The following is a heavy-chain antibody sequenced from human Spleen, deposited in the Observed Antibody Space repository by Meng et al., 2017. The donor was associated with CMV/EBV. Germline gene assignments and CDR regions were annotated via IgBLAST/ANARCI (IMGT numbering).Heavy chain of an antibody. CDR2: IYTSGST. D-gene: IGHD3-10*01. J-gene: IGHJ6*02. CDR1: GGSISSYY. Sequence: GSLRLSCTVSGGSISSYYWSWIRQPAGKGLEWIGRIYTSGSTNYNPSLKSRVTMSVDTSKNQFSLKLSSVTAADTAVYYCARDGTVRGVNYYGMDVWGQGTTVTVSS. CDR3: ARDGTVRGVNYYGMDV. V-gene: IGHV4-4*07.